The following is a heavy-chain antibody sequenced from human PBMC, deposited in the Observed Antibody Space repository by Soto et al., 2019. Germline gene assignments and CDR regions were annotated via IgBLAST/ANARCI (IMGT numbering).Heavy chain of an antibody. J-gene: IGHJ6*02. CDR2: IIPIFGTA. V-gene: IGHV1-69*01. CDR1: GGTFSSYA. CDR3: ARSQGGSSSLDIYYYYYYGMYV. D-gene: IGHD2-15*01. Sequence: QVQLVQSGAEVKKPGSSVKVSCKAPGGTFSSYAISWVRQAPGEGIEWMGGIIPIFGTANYAQKFQGRVTINADESTSTGYMELSSLRSQDTAVYYCARSQGGSSSLDIYYYYYYGMYVWGQGTTVTVSS.